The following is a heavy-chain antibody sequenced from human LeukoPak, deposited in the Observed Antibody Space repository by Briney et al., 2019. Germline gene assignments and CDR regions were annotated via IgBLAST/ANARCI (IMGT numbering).Heavy chain of an antibody. V-gene: IGHV3-48*01. Sequence: GGSLRLSCAASGFTFSSYSMNWVRQAPGKGLEWVSYISGSSSTIYYADSVKGRFTISRDNAKNSLYLQMNSLRAEDTAVYYCARAYYYDSSGNSFDYWGQGTLVTVSS. J-gene: IGHJ4*02. CDR3: ARAYYYDSSGNSFDY. CDR1: GFTFSSYS. CDR2: ISGSSSTI. D-gene: IGHD3-22*01.